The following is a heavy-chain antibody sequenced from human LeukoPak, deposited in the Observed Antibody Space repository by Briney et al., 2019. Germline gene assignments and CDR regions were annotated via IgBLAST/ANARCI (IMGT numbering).Heavy chain of an antibody. CDR3: VRFALSSSLDH. CDR1: GYRLTNNW. CDR2: IYPGYSDA. D-gene: IGHD6-13*01. J-gene: IGHJ5*02. Sequence: GESLKISCKISGYRLTNNWVGWVRQVPGKGLEWMGLIYPGYSDAKYSPSFQGQVTLSVDTSISTAYLQLGGLRASDTAIYYCVRFALSSSLDHWGQGTLVTVSS. V-gene: IGHV5-51*01.